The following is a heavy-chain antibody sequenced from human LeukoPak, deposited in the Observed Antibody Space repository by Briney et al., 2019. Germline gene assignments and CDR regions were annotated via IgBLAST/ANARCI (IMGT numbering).Heavy chain of an antibody. CDR2: IYYSGST. Sequence: PSETLSLTCTVSGGSFSSYYWSWIRQPPGKGLEWIGYIYYSGSTDYNPSLKSRVTISIDTSKNHFSLKLSSVTAADTAVYYCARVGRDYGDYVLDYWGQGTLVTVSS. CDR3: ARVGRDYGDYVLDY. D-gene: IGHD4-17*01. CDR1: GGSFSSYY. J-gene: IGHJ4*02. V-gene: IGHV4-59*12.